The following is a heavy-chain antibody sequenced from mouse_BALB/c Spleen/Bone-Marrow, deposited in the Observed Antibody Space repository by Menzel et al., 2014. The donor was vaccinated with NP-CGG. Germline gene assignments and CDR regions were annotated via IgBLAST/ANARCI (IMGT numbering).Heavy chain of an antibody. Sequence: LQQSGADLVKPGASVKLSCTASGFNIKDTYMHWVKQRPEQGLEWIGRIDPANGNTKYDPKFQGKATITADTSSNTAYLQLSSLTSEDTAVYYRARGDYYGGSFFAYWGQGTLVTVSA. CDR3: ARGDYYGGSFFAY. J-gene: IGHJ3*01. CDR1: GFNIKDTY. V-gene: IGHV14-3*02. CDR2: IDPANGNT. D-gene: IGHD1-1*01.